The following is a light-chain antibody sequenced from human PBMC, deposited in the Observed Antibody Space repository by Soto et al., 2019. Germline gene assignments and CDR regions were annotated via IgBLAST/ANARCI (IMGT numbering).Light chain of an antibody. CDR3: QQYGSSPNT. J-gene: IGKJ2*01. CDR1: QRVSSSY. Sequence: EIVLTQSPGTLSLSPGERATLSCRASQRVSSSYLAWYQQNPGQAPRLLIYGASSRATGIPDRFSGSGSGTDFTLTISRLEPEDFAVYYCQQYGSSPNTFGQGTKLEIK. CDR2: GAS. V-gene: IGKV3-20*01.